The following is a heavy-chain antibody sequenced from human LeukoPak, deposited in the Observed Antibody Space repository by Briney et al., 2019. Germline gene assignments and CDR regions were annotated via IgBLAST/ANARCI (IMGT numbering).Heavy chain of an antibody. CDR1: GFTFDDYA. CDR2: ISWNSGTI. V-gene: IGHV3-9*01. D-gene: IGHD3-10*01. CDR3: AKDRGTMVRGVISAGYFDY. J-gene: IGHJ4*02. Sequence: GGSLRLSCAASGFTFDDYAMYWVRQAPGKGLEWVSSISWNSGTIGYADSVKGRFTISRDNSKNTLYLQMNSLRAEDTAVYYCAKDRGTMVRGVISAGYFDYWGQGTLVTVSS.